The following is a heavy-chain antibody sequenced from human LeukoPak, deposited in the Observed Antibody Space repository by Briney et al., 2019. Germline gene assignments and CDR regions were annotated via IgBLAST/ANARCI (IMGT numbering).Heavy chain of an antibody. V-gene: IGHV1-3*01. CDR1: GYTFTDYV. Sequence: ASVKLSCKASGYTFTDYVMHWVRQAPGQGLEWMGWINAANGQTKYSENFEGRVTISRDTSASTVYVELNSLRHEDRAVHYCARGTYGLDSWGQGTLVTVSS. J-gene: IGHJ4*02. D-gene: IGHD3-10*01. CDR3: ARGTYGLDS. CDR2: INAANGQT.